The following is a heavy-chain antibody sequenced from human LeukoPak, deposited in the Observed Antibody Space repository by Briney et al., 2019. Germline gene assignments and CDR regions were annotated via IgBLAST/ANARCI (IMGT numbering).Heavy chain of an antibody. J-gene: IGHJ4*02. CDR2: ISYDGSSE. CDR3: ARDQSNDIKTSDLDY. Sequence: RTSLRLSCAASGFPFSRYAMHWVRQTPDKGLEWVALISYDGSSESYADSVKGRFTISRDNSENTLYLQMNSLRPDDTAVYYCARDQSNDIKTSDLDYWGQGTLVTVSS. V-gene: IGHV3-30*04. D-gene: IGHD3-9*01. CDR1: GFPFSRYA.